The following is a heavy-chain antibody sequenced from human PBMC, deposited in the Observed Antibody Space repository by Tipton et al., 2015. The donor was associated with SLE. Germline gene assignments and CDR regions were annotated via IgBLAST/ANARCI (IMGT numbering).Heavy chain of an antibody. V-gene: IGHV3-23*01. CDR2: ISGSSTFT. CDR3: AKVTTGVVGAIKY. D-gene: IGHD2-15*01. Sequence: SLRLSCAASGFTFSTYAMSWVRQAPGKGLEWVSTISGSSTFTNYEDSVKGRVTISRDDSKNTLYLQMNSLRADDTAIYYCAKVTTGVVGAIKYWGQGTLVTVSS. J-gene: IGHJ4*02. CDR1: GFTFSTYA.